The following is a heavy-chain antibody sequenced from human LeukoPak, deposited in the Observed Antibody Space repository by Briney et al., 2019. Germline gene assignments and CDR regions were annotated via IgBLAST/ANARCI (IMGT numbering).Heavy chain of an antibody. D-gene: IGHD2-2*01. J-gene: IGHJ4*02. CDR2: INPNSGGA. CDR3: ARDRVGCSSSMSCLFDY. V-gene: IGHV1-2*06. Sequence: ASVKVSCKASGYTFTDYYMHWVRQAPGQGLEWMGRINPNSGGANYAQNFQGRVTMTRDTSISKAYMELSRLRSDDTAVYYCARDRVGCSSSMSCLFDYWGQGTLVTVSS. CDR1: GYTFTDYY.